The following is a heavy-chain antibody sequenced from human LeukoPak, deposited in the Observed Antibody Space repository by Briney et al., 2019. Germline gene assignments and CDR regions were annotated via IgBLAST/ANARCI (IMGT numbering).Heavy chain of an antibody. CDR1: GFTFSGFW. Sequence: GGSLRLSCAASGFTFSGFWMSWVRQAPGEGLEWVANIKQDGSEKNYVDSVKGRFTISRDNAKNSLYLQMNSLRAEDTAVYHCARTGIYDSSGYYRYYYYGMEVWGQGTTVTVSS. CDR2: IKQDGSEK. CDR3: ARTGIYDSSGYYRYYYYGMEV. V-gene: IGHV3-7*04. D-gene: IGHD3-22*01. J-gene: IGHJ6*02.